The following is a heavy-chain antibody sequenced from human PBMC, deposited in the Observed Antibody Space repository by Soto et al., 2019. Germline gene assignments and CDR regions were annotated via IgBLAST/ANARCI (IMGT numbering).Heavy chain of an antibody. J-gene: IGHJ5*02. CDR3: ARVANGDDVVGAGWFDP. Sequence: EVQLVESGGGLVQPGGSLRLSCAASGFTFSSYWMSWVRQAPGKGLEWVANIKQDGSEKYYVDSVKGRFTISRDNAKNSLYLQMNSLRAEDTAVYYCARVANGDDVVGAGWFDPWGQGTLVTVSS. D-gene: IGHD1-26*01. V-gene: IGHV3-7*05. CDR2: IKQDGSEK. CDR1: GFTFSSYW.